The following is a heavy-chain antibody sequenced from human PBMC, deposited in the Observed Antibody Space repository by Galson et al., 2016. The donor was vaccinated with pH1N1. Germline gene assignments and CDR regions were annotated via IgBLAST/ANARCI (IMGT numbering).Heavy chain of an antibody. CDR3: ATSGDGKTGSTGDH. D-gene: IGHD1-1*01. Sequence: ETLSLTCAVNGGPFSAFFWTWIRQPPGKGLEWIGETNHGGTSNYNPSLKSRVTISVDMSKNQFSLKLRSVTAADTVVYYCATSGDGKTGSTGDHWGQGILVAVSS. J-gene: IGHJ4*02. V-gene: IGHV4-34*01. CDR2: TNHGGTS. CDR1: GGPFSAFF.